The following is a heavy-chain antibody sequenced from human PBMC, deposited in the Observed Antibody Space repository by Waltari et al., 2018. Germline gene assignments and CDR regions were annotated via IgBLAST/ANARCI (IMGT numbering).Heavy chain of an antibody. Sequence: EVQLVESGGGLVQPGGSLRLSCAASGFTFSSYWMSWVRQAPGKGLGLVAKIKQDGSEKYDVDSVKGRFTISRDNAKNSRYLQMNSLRAEDTAVYYCAREGYNWNYDYMDVWGKGTTVTVSS. D-gene: IGHD1-20*01. CDR3: AREGYNWNYDYMDV. CDR1: GFTFSSYW. V-gene: IGHV3-7*01. J-gene: IGHJ6*03. CDR2: IKQDGSEK.